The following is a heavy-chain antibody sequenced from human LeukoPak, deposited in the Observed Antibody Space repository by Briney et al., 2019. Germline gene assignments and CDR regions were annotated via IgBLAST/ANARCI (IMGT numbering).Heavy chain of an antibody. V-gene: IGHV4-34*01. Sequence: PSETLSLTCAVYGGSFSGYYWSWIRQPPGKGLEWIGEINHSGSTNYNPSLKSRVTISVDTSKNQFSLKLSSVTAADTAVYYCARATGQYNWNLRGRYFDYWGQGTLVTVSS. CDR1: GGSFSGYY. D-gene: IGHD1-20*01. CDR2: INHSGST. CDR3: ARATGQYNWNLRGRYFDY. J-gene: IGHJ4*02.